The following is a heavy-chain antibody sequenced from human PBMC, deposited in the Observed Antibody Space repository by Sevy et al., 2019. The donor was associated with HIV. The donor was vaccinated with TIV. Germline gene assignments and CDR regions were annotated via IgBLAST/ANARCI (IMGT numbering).Heavy chain of an antibody. CDR1: GYTFTSYY. V-gene: IGHV1-46*03. Sequence: ASVKVSCKASGYTFTSYYMHWVRQAPGQGLEWMGIINPSGGSTSYVQKFQGRVTMTRDTSTSTVYMELSSLRSEDTAVYYCAILPSNYYDSCGYPIDYRGQGTLVTVSS. CDR2: INPSGGST. J-gene: IGHJ4*02. CDR3: AILPSNYYDSCGYPIDY. D-gene: IGHD3-22*01.